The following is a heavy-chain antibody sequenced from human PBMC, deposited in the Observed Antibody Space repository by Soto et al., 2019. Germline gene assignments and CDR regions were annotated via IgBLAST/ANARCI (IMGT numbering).Heavy chain of an antibody. V-gene: IGHV1-18*01. J-gene: IGHJ6*02. CDR3: AGPRIAVTPGGMDV. Sequence: QVQLVQSGAEVKKPGASVKVSCKASGYTFTSYGISWVRQAPGQGLEWMGWISAFNGNTNYAQKLQGRVTMTTDTXXSTAYMERRTLRSDDTAVYYCAGPRIAVTPGGMDVWGQGTTVTVSS. D-gene: IGHD6-19*01. CDR2: ISAFNGNT. CDR1: GYTFTSYG.